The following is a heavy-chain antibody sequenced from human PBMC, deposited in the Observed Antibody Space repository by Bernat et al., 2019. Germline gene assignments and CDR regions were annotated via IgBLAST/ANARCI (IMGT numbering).Heavy chain of an antibody. CDR1: GFIFSTYA. CDR2: IWYDGSNK. V-gene: IGHV3-33*01. D-gene: IGHD3-22*01. CDR3: ARVPSPYYYDSSGYAKRYYYYGMDV. J-gene: IGHJ6*02. Sequence: QVQLVESGGGVVQPGRSLRLSCTASGFIFSTYAMHWVRQAPGKGLEWVAVIWYDGSNKYYADSVKGRFTISRDNSKNTLYLQMNSLRAEDTVVYYCARVPSPYYYDSSGYAKRYYYYGMDVWGQGTTVTVSS.